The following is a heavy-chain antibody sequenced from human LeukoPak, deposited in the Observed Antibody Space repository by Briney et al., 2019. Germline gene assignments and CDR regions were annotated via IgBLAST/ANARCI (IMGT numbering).Heavy chain of an antibody. Sequence: PSETLSLTCAVYGGSFSGYYWSWIRQPPGKGLEWIGEINHSGSTNYNPSLKSRVTISVDTSKNQFSLKLSSVTAADTAVYYCAREIRGYYYDSSGYPDYRGQGTLVTVSS. V-gene: IGHV4-34*01. CDR2: INHSGST. CDR3: AREIRGYYYDSSGYPDY. D-gene: IGHD3-22*01. J-gene: IGHJ4*02. CDR1: GGSFSGYY.